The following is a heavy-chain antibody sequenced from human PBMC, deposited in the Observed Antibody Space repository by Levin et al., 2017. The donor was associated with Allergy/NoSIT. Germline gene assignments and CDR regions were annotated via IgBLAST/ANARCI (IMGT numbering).Heavy chain of an antibody. Sequence: KISCKASGGTFSSYTISWVRQAPGQGLEWMGRIIPILGIANYAQKFQGRVTITADKSTSTAYMELSSLRSEDTAVYYCARDHCGTGSVVCPPSGAFDIWGQGTMVTVSS. J-gene: IGHJ3*02. V-gene: IGHV1-69*04. CDR1: GGTFSSYT. D-gene: IGHD2-21*01. CDR2: IIPILGIA. CDR3: ARDHCGTGSVVCPPSGAFDI.